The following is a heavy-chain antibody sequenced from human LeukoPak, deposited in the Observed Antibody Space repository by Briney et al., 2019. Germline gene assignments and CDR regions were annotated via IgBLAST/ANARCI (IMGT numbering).Heavy chain of an antibody. CDR3: ARDRAYCGGDCYHYFDY. CDR1: GGSISSSSSY. V-gene: IGHV4-39*07. D-gene: IGHD2-21*02. Sequence: SETLSLTCTVSGGSISSSSSYWGWIRQPPGKGLEWIGSIYYSGSTYYNPSFKSRVTISVDTSKNQFSLKLSSVTAADTAAYYCARDRAYCGGDCYHYFDYWGQGTLVTVSS. J-gene: IGHJ4*02. CDR2: IYYSGST.